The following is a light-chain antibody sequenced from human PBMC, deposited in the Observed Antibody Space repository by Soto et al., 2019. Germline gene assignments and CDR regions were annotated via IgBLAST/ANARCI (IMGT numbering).Light chain of an antibody. CDR1: QSISSW. J-gene: IGKJ1*01. V-gene: IGKV1-5*01. Sequence: DIQMTQSPSTLSASVGDRVTITCRASQSISSWLAWYQQKPWKAPKLLIYDASSLESGVPSRFSGSGSGTAISLTISSLQPDDFATYYYQQYNSYPWTFGQGTKVEIK. CDR3: QQYNSYPWT. CDR2: DAS.